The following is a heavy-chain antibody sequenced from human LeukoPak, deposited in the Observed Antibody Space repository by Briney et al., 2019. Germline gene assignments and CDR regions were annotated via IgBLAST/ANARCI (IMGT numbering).Heavy chain of an antibody. J-gene: IGHJ3*02. CDR2: ISGNGGRT. Sequence: GGSLRLSCAASGFTFSSYGMSWVRQAPGKGLEWVSFISGNGGRTDYAESVKGRFTISRDNSKNTVYLQMNSLRDEDTATYYCAKDPNGDYVGTFDMWGQGTMVTVSS. CDR1: GFTFSSYG. D-gene: IGHD4-17*01. V-gene: IGHV3-23*01. CDR3: AKDPNGDYVGTFDM.